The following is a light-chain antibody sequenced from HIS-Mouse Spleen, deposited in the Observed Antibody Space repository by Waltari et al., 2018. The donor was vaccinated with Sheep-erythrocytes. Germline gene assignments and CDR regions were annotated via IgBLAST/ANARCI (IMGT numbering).Light chain of an antibody. CDR3: QQANSFPIT. CDR1: QSVLYSSNNKNY. V-gene: IGKV4-1*01. J-gene: IGKJ5*01. Sequence: DIVMTQSPDSLAVSLGERATINCKSSQSVLYSSNNKNYLAWYQQKPGKAPKLLIYAASSVQSGVPSRFSGSGSGTDFTLTISSLQPEDFATYYCQQANSFPITFGQGTRLEIK. CDR2: AAS.